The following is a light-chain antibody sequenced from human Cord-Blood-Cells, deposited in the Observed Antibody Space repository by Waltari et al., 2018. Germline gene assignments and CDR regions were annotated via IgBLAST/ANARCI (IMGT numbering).Light chain of an antibody. Sequence: QSALTQPASVSGSPGQSITISCTGTSSDVGGYNSVFWYQQHPGKAPKLILYEVSNRPSGVSNRFSGSKSGNTASLTISGLQAEDEADYYCSSYTSSSTLYVFGTGTKVTVL. CDR3: SSYTSSSTLYV. V-gene: IGLV2-14*01. J-gene: IGLJ1*01. CDR1: SSDVGGYNS. CDR2: EVS.